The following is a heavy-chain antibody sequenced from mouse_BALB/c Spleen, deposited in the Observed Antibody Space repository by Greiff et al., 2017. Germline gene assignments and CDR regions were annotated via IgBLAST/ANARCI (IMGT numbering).Heavy chain of an antibody. Sequence: EVQLQQSGPSLVKPSQTLSLTCSVTGDSITSGYWNWIRKFPGNKLEYMGYISYSGSTYYNPSLKSRISITRDTSKNQYYLQLNSVTTEDTATYYCARVPTATYWYFDVWGAGTTVTVSS. V-gene: IGHV3-8*02. CDR2: ISYSGST. CDR3: ARVPTATYWYFDV. CDR1: GDSITSGY. J-gene: IGHJ1*01. D-gene: IGHD1-2*01.